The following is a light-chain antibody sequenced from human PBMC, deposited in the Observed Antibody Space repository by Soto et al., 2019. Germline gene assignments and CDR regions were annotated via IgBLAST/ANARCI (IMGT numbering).Light chain of an antibody. CDR2: AAS. J-gene: IGKJ1*01. CDR1: QSISSY. CDR3: QQSYSTPPWT. V-gene: IGKV1-39*01. Sequence: DIQMTQSPSSLSASVGDRVTITCRASQSISSYLNWYQQKPGKAPKLLIYAASSLQSGVPSRFSGSGSGTDFTLTISSLQTEDFATYYCQQSYSTPPWTFGQGTKVDIK.